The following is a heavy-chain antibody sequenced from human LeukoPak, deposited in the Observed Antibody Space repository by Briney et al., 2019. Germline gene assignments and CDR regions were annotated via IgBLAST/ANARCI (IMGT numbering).Heavy chain of an antibody. CDR3: AKSHGYSYGFDY. J-gene: IGHJ4*02. CDR2: ITSSSGTI. D-gene: IGHD5-18*01. Sequence: PGGSLRLSCAASGFTFNGYSMNWVRQVPGKGLEWISYITSSSGTIYYADSVKGRFTISRGNAKNSLYLQMNSLRAEDTAVYYCAKSHGYSYGFDYWGQGTLVTVSS. CDR1: GFTFNGYS. V-gene: IGHV3-48*01.